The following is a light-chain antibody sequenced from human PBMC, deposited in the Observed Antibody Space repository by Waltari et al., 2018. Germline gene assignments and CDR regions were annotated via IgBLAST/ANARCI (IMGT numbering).Light chain of an antibody. CDR2: YDS. CDR1: SLGTTT. V-gene: IGLV3-21*04. Sequence: SYVLNQPPSVSVAPGKTARLSCGGTSLGTTTVHWYQQKPGQAPVLVIHYDSGRPSGIPERFSGSTSGNTATLTIKWVEAGDEAEYFCQVWDFTQGVFGGGTKLTVL. CDR3: QVWDFTQGV. J-gene: IGLJ3*02.